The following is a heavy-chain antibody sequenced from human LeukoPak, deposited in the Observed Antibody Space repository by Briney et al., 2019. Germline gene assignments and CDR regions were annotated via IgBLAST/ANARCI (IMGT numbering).Heavy chain of an antibody. CDR2: INPNTDGS. CDR1: GYTFTGYY. Sequence: ASVKVSCKASGYTFTGYYMHWVRQAPGRGLEWMGCINPNTDGSNQAQNFQGRVTMTTDTSISTAYMELSRLRPDDTAVYYCATSGWGFYDGSGYGDYWGQGTLVTVSS. V-gene: IGHV1-2*02. CDR3: ATSGWGFYDGSGYGDY. J-gene: IGHJ4*02. D-gene: IGHD3-22*01.